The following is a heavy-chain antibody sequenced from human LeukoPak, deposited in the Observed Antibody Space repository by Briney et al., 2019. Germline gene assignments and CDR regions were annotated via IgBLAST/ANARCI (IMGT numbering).Heavy chain of an antibody. D-gene: IGHD3-22*01. CDR1: GFTFSSYF. Sequence: GGSLRLSCAASGFTFSSYFLHWVRQAPGKGLEWVSAISGSGGSTYYADSVKGRFTISRDNSKNTLYLQMNSLRAEDTAVYYCAKLNRPGVYYYDSSGYCDYWGQGTLVTVSS. CDR2: ISGSGGST. CDR3: AKLNRPGVYYYDSSGYCDY. J-gene: IGHJ4*02. V-gene: IGHV3-23*01.